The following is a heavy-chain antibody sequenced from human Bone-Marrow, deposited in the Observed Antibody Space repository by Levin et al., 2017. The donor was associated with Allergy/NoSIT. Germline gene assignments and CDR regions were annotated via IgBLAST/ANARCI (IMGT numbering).Heavy chain of an antibody. J-gene: IGHJ6*03. CDR1: GFYG. V-gene: IGHV3-30*18. CDR2: LSYDGSNK. CDR3: AKEAFGSGSYPDNYYYYLDV. Sequence: PGGSLRLSCAGSGFYGMHWVRQAPGKGLEWVAVLSYDGSNKFYADFVKGRFTISRDISTNTLFLQMNSLTTGDTAIYYCAKEAFGSGSYPDNYYYYLDVGGKGTTVTVSS. D-gene: IGHD3-10*01.